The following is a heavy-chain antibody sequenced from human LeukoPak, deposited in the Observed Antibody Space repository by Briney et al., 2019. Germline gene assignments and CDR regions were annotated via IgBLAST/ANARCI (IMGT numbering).Heavy chain of an antibody. J-gene: IGHJ4*02. CDR1: GFTFSTYS. CDR2: ISGSSSYT. Sequence: GGSLRLSCAASGFTFSTYSMNWVRQAPGKGLEWVSSISGSSSYTFYADSVRGRFTISRDNAKNSLYLQMNSLRAEDTAVYYCARGWGDYWGQGTLVTVSS. V-gene: IGHV3-21*01. CDR3: ARGWGDY. D-gene: IGHD3-16*01.